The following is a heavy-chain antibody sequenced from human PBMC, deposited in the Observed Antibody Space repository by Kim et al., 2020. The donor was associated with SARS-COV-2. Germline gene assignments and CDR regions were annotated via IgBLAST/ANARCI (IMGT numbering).Heavy chain of an antibody. V-gene: IGHV1-3*01. CDR3: ARGGVGGSCYSCYGLDV. D-gene: IGHD2-15*01. CDR2: INAGNHDT. Sequence: ASVKVSCKASGYTFTSYTMYWVRQAPGQRLEWMGWINAGNHDTKYSQNFQGRVTITRDTYASTAYMELSSLRSEDTAVYFCARGGVGGSCYSCYGLDVWGQGTTVTVSS. J-gene: IGHJ6*02. CDR1: GYTFTSYT.